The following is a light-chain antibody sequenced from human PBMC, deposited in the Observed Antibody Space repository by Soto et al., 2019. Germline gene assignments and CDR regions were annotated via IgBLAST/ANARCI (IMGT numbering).Light chain of an antibody. CDR2: QDS. V-gene: IGLV3-1*01. Sequence: SYELTQPPSVSVSPGQTASITCSGDKLGDKYACWYQQKPGQYPVLVIYQDSKRPSGIPERFSGSNAGNTATLTISGTQAMDEADYYCQAWDSSTPVVFGGWTKLTVL. CDR3: QAWDSSTPVV. J-gene: IGLJ2*01. CDR1: KLGDKY.